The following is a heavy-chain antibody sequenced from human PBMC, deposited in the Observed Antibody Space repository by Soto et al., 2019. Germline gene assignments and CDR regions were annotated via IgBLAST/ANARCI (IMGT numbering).Heavy chain of an antibody. CDR1: GGSVSIGSYY. J-gene: IGHJ4*02. V-gene: IGHV4-61*01. D-gene: IGHD3-10*01. CDR3: ARESPYYYGAGPRTLFFDY. Sequence: SETLSLTCTVSGGSVSIGSYYWSWILQPPGKGLEWIGYIYYSGSTNYNPSLKSRVTISVDTSKNQFSLKLSSVTAADTAVYYCARESPYYYGAGPRTLFFDYWGQGTLVTVSS. CDR2: IYYSGST.